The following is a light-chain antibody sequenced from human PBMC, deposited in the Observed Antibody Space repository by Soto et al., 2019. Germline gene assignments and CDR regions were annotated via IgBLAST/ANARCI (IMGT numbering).Light chain of an antibody. J-gene: IGLJ1*01. CDR1: SSDVGGYNL. Sequence: QSVLTQPASVSGSPGQSITISCTKTSSDVGGYNLVSWYQQHPAKAPKLIIYEGSKRPSAVSSRFSGSDSGNTASLTISGLQAEDEADYYCCSYAGSGTYVFGGGTKVTVL. V-gene: IGLV2-23*01. CDR2: EGS. CDR3: CSYAGSGTYV.